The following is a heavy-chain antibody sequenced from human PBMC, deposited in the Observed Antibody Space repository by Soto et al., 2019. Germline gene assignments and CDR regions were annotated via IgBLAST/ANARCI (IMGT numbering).Heavy chain of an antibody. Sequence: SETLSLTCTVSGGSITNYYWSWIRQPPGKGLEWIGYIYYSGSTNYNPSLESRVTMSVDTSKNQFSLKLGSVTAADTAVYYCARGLGAIDYWGHGTLVTVSS. CDR3: ARGLGAIDY. J-gene: IGHJ4*01. D-gene: IGHD5-12*01. CDR2: IYYSGST. CDR1: GGSITNYY. V-gene: IGHV4-59*01.